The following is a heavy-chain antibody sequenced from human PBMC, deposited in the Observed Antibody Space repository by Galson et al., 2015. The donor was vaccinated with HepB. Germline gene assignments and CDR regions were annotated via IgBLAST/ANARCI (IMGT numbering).Heavy chain of an antibody. V-gene: IGHV3-9*01. D-gene: IGHD2-15*01. CDR1: GFIFDDYA. Sequence: SLRLSCAASGFIFDDYAMHWVRQVPGKGLEWVAGISWNSASTGYATSVKGRFIISRDNVKNSLYLQMNSLRVEDTALYYCVKDMGFCNDDNCLGPGSVWGKGTTVTVSS. CDR3: VKDMGFCNDDNCLGPGSV. J-gene: IGHJ6*04. CDR2: ISWNSAST.